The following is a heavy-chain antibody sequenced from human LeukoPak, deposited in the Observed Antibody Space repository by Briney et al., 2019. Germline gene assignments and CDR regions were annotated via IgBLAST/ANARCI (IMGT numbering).Heavy chain of an antibody. Sequence: PSETLSLTCTVSGGSISSGGYYWSWIRQHPGKGPEWIGYIYYSGSTYYNPSLKSRVTISVDTSKNQFSLKLSSVTAADTAVYYCARFYGSGSYFDYWGQGTLVTVSS. J-gene: IGHJ4*02. CDR3: ARFYGSGSYFDY. D-gene: IGHD3-10*01. V-gene: IGHV4-31*03. CDR2: IYYSGST. CDR1: GGSISSGGYY.